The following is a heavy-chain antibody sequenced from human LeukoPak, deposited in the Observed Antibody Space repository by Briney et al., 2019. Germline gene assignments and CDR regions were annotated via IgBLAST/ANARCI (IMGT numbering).Heavy chain of an antibody. J-gene: IGHJ4*02. Sequence: SSETLSLTCTVSGGSISPYYWSWIRQPPGKGLEWVGYIYYSGSTKYNPSLKSRVTISVDTSKNQFSLKLSSVTAADTAVYYCARQDHGSVTHVIDHWGQGTLVTISS. CDR1: GGSISPYY. CDR2: IYYSGST. CDR3: ARQDHGSVTHVIDH. D-gene: IGHD3-10*01. V-gene: IGHV4-59*08.